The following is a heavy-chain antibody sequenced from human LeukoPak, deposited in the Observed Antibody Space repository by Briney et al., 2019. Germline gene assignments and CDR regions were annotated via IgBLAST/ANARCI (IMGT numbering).Heavy chain of an antibody. CDR2: ISPSASDT. CDR1: GFTFSAWA. V-gene: IGHV3-23*01. Sequence: PGGSLRLSCAASGFTFSAWAMSWVRQVPGEGLEWVSSISPSASDTYYADSVKGRFTVSRDNPRSTLYLQMNSLRAEDTAVYYCASEYSSSSGWFDPWGQGTLVTVSS. CDR3: ASEYSSSSGWFDP. D-gene: IGHD6-6*01. J-gene: IGHJ5*02.